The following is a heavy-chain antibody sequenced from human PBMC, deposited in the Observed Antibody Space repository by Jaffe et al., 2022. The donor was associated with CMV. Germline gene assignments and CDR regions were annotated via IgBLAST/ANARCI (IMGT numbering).Heavy chain of an antibody. Sequence: EMHLVESGGGLVQPGRSLRLSCTVSGFTFGDYAMGWVRQAPGKGLEWVGFIRSKAYGGTTEHGASVRGRFTISRDDSKSIVYLQMNSLKHEDTAVYYCTRDNVAVAGGLDVWGKGTTVTVSS. V-gene: IGHV3-49*04. D-gene: IGHD2-2*01. CDR1: GFTFGDYA. CDR3: TRDNVAVAGGLDV. CDR2: IRSKAYGGTT. J-gene: IGHJ6*04.